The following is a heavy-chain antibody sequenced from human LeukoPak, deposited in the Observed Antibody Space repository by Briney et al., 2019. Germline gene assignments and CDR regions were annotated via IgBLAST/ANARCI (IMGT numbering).Heavy chain of an antibody. CDR2: IYTSGTT. J-gene: IGHJ5*02. CDR1: GDSISSG. V-gene: IGHV4-61*02. Sequence: SETLSLTCTVSGDSISSGLSITTGGCHWTWIRQPAGKGLEWIGRIYTSGTTNYNPSLKSRVTISVDKSTNQLSLKLSSVTAADTAVYYCARRFDPWGQGTLVTVSS. CDR3: ARRFDP.